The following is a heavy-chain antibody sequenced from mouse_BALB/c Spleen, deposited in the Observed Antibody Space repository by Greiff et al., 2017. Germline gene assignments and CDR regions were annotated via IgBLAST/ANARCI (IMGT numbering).Heavy chain of an antibody. Sequence: EVKLVESGGGLVQPGGSLRLSCATSGFTFTDYYMSWVRQPPGKALEWLGFIRNKANGYTTEYSASVKGRFTISRDNSQSILYLQMNTLRAEDSATYYCARGDYDGGFYAMDYWGQGTSVTVSS. CDR1: GFTFTDYY. D-gene: IGHD2-4*01. CDR3: ARGDYDGGFYAMDY. V-gene: IGHV7-3*02. CDR2: IRNKANGYTT. J-gene: IGHJ4*01.